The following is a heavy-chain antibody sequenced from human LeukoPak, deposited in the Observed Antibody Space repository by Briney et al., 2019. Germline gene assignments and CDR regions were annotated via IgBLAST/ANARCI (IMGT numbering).Heavy chain of an antibody. CDR1: GGSISSYY. CDR2: IYYSGST. V-gene: IGHV4-59*01. Sequence: SETLSLTCTVSGGSISSYYWSWIRQPPGKGLEWIGYIYYSGSTNYNPSLKSRVTISVDTSKNQFSLKLSSVTAADTAVYYCARREQQLVPDYWGQGTLVTVSS. J-gene: IGHJ4*02. CDR3: ARREQQLVPDY. D-gene: IGHD6-13*01.